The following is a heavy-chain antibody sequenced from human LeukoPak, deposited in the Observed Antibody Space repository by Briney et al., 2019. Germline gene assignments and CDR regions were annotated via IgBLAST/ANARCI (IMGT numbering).Heavy chain of an antibody. Sequence: SETLSLTCTVSGDSISNYYWSWIRQPPGKGLEWIGYIYYSGNTNYNPSLKSRVTISVDTSKNQFSLKLSSVTAADTAVYCCARDSGYSSSWEFDYWGQGTLVTVSS. V-gene: IGHV4-59*01. J-gene: IGHJ4*02. CDR2: IYYSGNT. CDR1: GDSISNYY. CDR3: ARDSGYSSSWEFDY. D-gene: IGHD6-13*01.